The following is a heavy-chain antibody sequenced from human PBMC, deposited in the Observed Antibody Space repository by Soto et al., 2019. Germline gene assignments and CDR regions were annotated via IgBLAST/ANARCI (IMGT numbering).Heavy chain of an antibody. J-gene: IGHJ6*02. Sequence: GGSLRLSCAASGFTFSNAWMNWVRQAPGKGLEWVGRIKSKTDGGTTDYAAPVKGRFTISRGDSKNTLYLQMNSLKTEDTAVYYCTAPDCSSTSCYAPGMDVWGQGTTVTVSS. CDR1: GFTFSNAW. CDR3: TAPDCSSTSCYAPGMDV. D-gene: IGHD2-2*01. V-gene: IGHV3-15*07. CDR2: IKSKTDGGTT.